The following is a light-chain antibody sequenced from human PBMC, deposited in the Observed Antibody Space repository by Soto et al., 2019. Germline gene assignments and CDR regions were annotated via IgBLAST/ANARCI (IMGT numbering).Light chain of an antibody. CDR1: QSVGST. Sequence: EVVMTQSPATLSVSPGERVTLSCKASQSVGSTLAWYQQNPGQAPRLLFYGASTRAAGIPARFSGSGSGTEFTLSISSLQSEDFAVYYCQQYAAWPLTFCVWTKVEIK. J-gene: IGKJ4*01. CDR3: QQYAAWPLT. CDR2: GAS. V-gene: IGKV3-15*01.